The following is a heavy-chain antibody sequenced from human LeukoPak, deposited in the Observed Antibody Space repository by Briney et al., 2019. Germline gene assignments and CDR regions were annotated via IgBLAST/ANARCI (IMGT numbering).Heavy chain of an antibody. V-gene: IGHV1-18*01. Sequence: GASVKVSCKASGYIFNNYGISWVRQAPGQGLEWMGWISGYNGDTKYAEKLQGRVTMTTDTSTTTAYMELRSLRSDDTAVYYCARTYCTGGSCYDYWGQGTLVTVSS. CDR1: GYIFNNYG. CDR2: ISGYNGDT. CDR3: ARTYCTGGSCYDY. J-gene: IGHJ4*02. D-gene: IGHD2-15*01.